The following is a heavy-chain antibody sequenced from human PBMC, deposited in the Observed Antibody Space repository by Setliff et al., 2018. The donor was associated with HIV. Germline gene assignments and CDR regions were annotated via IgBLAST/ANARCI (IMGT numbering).Heavy chain of an antibody. J-gene: IGHJ5*02. CDR3: ASTTYYYDSSGHPPGWFDP. V-gene: IGHV1-69*02. Sequence: VASVKVSCKASGGTFSSYTISWVRQAPGQGLEWMGRVIPILGIANKAQKFQGRVTMTADKSTSTAYMELSSLRSDDTAVYYCASTTYYYDSSGHPPGWFDPWGQGTLVTVSS. CDR1: GGTFSSYT. D-gene: IGHD3-22*01. CDR2: VIPILGIA.